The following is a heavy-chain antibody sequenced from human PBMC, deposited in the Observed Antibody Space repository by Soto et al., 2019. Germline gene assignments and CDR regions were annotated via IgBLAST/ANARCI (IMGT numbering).Heavy chain of an antibody. J-gene: IGHJ5*02. V-gene: IGHV4-31*09. Sequence: SETLSLTCTVSGGSISSGGYYWSWIRQHSGKGLEWIGYIYYSGSTNYNPSLRGRVTMSVDKSNNQFSLKMTYVTAADTAVYYCATLPPRIELRVLPIPTWGQGTLVTVSS. CDR1: GGSISSGGYY. CDR3: ATLPPRIELRVLPIPT. CDR2: IYYSGST. D-gene: IGHD2-2*02.